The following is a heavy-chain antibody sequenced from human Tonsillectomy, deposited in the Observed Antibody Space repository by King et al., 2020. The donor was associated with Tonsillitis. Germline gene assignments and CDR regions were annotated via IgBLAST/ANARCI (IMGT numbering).Heavy chain of an antibody. V-gene: IGHV3-7*01. CDR3: ARGPAGYCSGTSCYFGS. CDR1: GFSFSSYW. CDR2: IKQDGSEK. Sequence: VQLVESGGGLVQPGGSLRLSCAASGFSFSSYWMSWVRQAPGKGLEWVSNIKQDGSEKYYVDSVKGLFTISRDNAKNSLYLQMNSLRAEDTAVYYCARGPAGYCSGTSCYFGSWGQGTLVTVSS. D-gene: IGHD2-2*01. J-gene: IGHJ4*02.